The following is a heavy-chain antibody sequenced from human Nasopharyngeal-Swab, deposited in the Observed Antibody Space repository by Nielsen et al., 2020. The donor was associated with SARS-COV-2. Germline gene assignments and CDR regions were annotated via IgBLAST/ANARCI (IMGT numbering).Heavy chain of an antibody. Sequence: GSLRLSCAASGFTFSSYAMHWVRQAPGKGLEWVAVISYDGSNKYYADSVKGRFTISRDNSKNTLYLQMNSLRAEDTAVYYCAKATGYSSSWELNYFDYWGQGTLVTVSS. CDR3: AKATGYSSSWELNYFDY. J-gene: IGHJ4*02. CDR2: ISYDGSNK. V-gene: IGHV3-30*04. CDR1: GFTFSSYA. D-gene: IGHD6-13*01.